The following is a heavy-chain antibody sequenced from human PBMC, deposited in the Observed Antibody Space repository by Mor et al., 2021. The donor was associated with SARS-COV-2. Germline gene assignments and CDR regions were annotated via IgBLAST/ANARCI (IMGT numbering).Heavy chain of an antibody. CDR2: ISGSGGST. CDR3: AKTHIVLMVYATGGFDY. Sequence: VSAISGSGGSTYYADSVKGRFTISRDNSKNTLYLQMNSLRAEDTAVYYCAKTHIVLMVYATGGFDYWGQGTLVTVSS. V-gene: IGHV3-23*01. J-gene: IGHJ4*02. D-gene: IGHD2-8*01.